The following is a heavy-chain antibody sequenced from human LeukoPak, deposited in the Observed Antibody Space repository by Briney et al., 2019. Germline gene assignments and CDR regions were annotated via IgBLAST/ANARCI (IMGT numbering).Heavy chain of an antibody. J-gene: IGHJ4*02. D-gene: IGHD5-18*01. CDR2: INQDGSEK. CDR1: GFTFSGSC. CDR3: ARDWDQYRYAVLDY. V-gene: IGHV3-7*01. Sequence: GGSLRLSCTASGFTFSGSCMSWVRQAPGKGLEWVANINQDGSEKYYVDSVKGRFTISRDNAKNSLYLQMNSLRAEDTAVYYCARDWDQYRYAVLDYWGQGTLVTVSS.